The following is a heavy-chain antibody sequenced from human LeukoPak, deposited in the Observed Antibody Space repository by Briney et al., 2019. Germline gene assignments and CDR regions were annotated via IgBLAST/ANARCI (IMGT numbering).Heavy chain of an antibody. Sequence: GESLKISCKGSGYRFTSYWIGCVRQMPGKGLEWMGIIYAGGSDTRYSPSFQGQVTFSADKSISTAYLQWSSLKASDTAMYYCARSSSSWSQGDFWGQGTLVSVSS. CDR1: GYRFTSYW. CDR2: IYAGGSDT. CDR3: ARSSSSWSQGDF. D-gene: IGHD6-13*01. J-gene: IGHJ4*02. V-gene: IGHV5-51*01.